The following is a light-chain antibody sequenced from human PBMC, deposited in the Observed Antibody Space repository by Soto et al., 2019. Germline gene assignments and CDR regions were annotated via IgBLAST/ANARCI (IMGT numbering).Light chain of an antibody. CDR1: QSVSSN. V-gene: IGKV3-20*01. CDR3: QQYGSAPST. Sequence: ILMTQSPATLCLSPWERAILSFRASQSVSSNLAWYQQKPGQAPRLLIYGASSRATGIPDRFSGSGSGTDFTLTISRLEPEDFAVYYCQQYGSAPSTFGQGTRLEI. J-gene: IGKJ5*01. CDR2: GAS.